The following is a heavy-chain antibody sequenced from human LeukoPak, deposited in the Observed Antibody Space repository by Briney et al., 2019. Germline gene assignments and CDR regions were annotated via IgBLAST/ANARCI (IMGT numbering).Heavy chain of an antibody. CDR3: AKGVGDYYDSNRYYLAYFDY. D-gene: IGHD3-22*01. CDR2: ISGSGGST. V-gene: IGHV3-23*01. J-gene: IGHJ4*02. Sequence: GGSLRLSCAASGFTFSSYAMSWVRQAPGKGLEWVSAISGSGGSTYYADSVKGRFTISRDNSKNTLYLQMNSLRAEDTAVYYCAKGVGDYYDSNRYYLAYFDYWGQGTLVTVSS. CDR1: GFTFSSYA.